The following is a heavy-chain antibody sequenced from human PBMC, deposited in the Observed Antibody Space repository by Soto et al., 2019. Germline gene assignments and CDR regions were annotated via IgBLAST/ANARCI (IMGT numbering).Heavy chain of an antibody. V-gene: IGHV3-30-3*01. Sequence: QVQLVESGGGVVQPGRSLRLSCAASGFTFSSYAMHWVRQAPGKGLEWVAVISYDGSNKYYADSVKGRFTISRDNSENTLYLQMNILRAEDTAVYYCARDLPIVVVTAIRAYYYYYGMDVWGQGTTVTVSS. CDR2: ISYDGSNK. CDR3: ARDLPIVVVTAIRAYYYYYGMDV. J-gene: IGHJ6*02. D-gene: IGHD2-21*02. CDR1: GFTFSSYA.